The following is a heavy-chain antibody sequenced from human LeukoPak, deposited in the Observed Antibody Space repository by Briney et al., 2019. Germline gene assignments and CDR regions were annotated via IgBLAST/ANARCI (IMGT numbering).Heavy chain of an antibody. J-gene: IGHJ5*02. CDR1: GFNFSSFW. D-gene: IGHD2-2*01. CDR2: IKQDGSEK. Sequence: GSLRLSCAASGFNFSSFWMSWVRQAPGKGLEWVANIKQDGSEKYYVDSVKGRFTISRDNAKNSLYLQMNSLRAEDTAVYYCARGWGIVVVPAAITPNWFDPWGQGTLVTVSS. V-gene: IGHV3-7*01. CDR3: ARGWGIVVVPAAITPNWFDP.